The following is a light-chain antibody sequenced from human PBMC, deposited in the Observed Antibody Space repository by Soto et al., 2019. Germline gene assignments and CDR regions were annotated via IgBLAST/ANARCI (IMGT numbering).Light chain of an antibody. CDR3: SSYTSSSTRV. V-gene: IGLV2-14*01. J-gene: IGLJ3*02. CDR2: EVS. Sequence: QSALPQPASVSGSPGQSITISCTGTSSDVGGYNYVSWYQQHPGKAPKLMIYEVSNRPSGVSNRFSGSKSGNTASLTISGLQAEDEADYYCSSYTSSSTRVFGGGTELTVL. CDR1: SSDVGGYNY.